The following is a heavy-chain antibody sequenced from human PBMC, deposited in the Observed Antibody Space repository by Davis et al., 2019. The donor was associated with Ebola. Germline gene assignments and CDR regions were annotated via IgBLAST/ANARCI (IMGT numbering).Heavy chain of an antibody. J-gene: IGHJ6*02. CDR3: ARGGWASGMDV. CDR2: IFYSGST. D-gene: IGHD6-19*01. V-gene: IGHV4-59*04. CDR1: GGSISSYY. Sequence: SETLSLTCTVSGGSISSYYWSWIRQPPGKGLEWIGNIFYSGSTYYNPSLKIRVTISVDPSMNQFSLRLNSVTAADTAVYYCARGGWASGMDVWGQGTTVTVSS.